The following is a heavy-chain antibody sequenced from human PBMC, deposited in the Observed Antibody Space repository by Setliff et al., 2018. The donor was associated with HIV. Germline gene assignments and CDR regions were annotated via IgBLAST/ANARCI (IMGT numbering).Heavy chain of an antibody. V-gene: IGHV1-8*02. D-gene: IGHD2-21*01. CDR2: MNPNSGNT. Sequence: ASVKVSCKASGYTFTNYDLNWVRQASGHGLEWMGWMNPNSGNTGYAQKFQGRLSMTRNSSIDTAYMELGILTSEDTVVYYCATRSRCIQLSFDGIFDYWGQGTPVTVSS. CDR1: GYTFTNYD. CDR3: ATRSRCIQLSFDGIFDY. J-gene: IGHJ4*02.